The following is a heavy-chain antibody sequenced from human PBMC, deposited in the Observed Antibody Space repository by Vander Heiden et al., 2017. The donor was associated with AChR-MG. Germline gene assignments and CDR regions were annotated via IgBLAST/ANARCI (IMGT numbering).Heavy chain of an antibody. V-gene: IGHV5-51*01. CDR1: GHSFTSYW. Sequence: EVQPVPSGAEVKKPGEHLKISRKGSGHSFTSYWIGWVRQMPGRGREWMGIIYPGASDTRYSPSFQGQVTISADKSISTAYLQWSSLKASDTAMYYCASHGGNYGAHFDYWGQGTLVTVSS. J-gene: IGHJ4*02. D-gene: IGHD2-21*02. CDR3: ASHGGNYGAHFDY. CDR2: IYPGASDT.